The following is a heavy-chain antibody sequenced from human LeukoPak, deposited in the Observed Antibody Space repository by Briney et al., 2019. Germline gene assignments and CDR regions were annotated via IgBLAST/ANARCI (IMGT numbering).Heavy chain of an antibody. V-gene: IGHV1-2*06. CDR3: ARDWSNSSSCP. Sequence: ASVKVSCKASGYAFTGYYMHWVRQAPGQGLEWMGRINPNSGGTNYAQKFQGRVTMTRDTSISTPYMELSRLRSDDTAVYYCARDWSNSSSCPWGQGTLVTVSS. D-gene: IGHD6-13*01. CDR1: GYAFTGYY. J-gene: IGHJ5*02. CDR2: INPNSGGT.